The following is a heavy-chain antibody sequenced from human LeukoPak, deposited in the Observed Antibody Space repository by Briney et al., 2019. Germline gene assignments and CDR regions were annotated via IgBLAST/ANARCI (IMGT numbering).Heavy chain of an antibody. CDR1: GGSISSYY. CDR3: ARDRGYCSGGSCYRWFDP. V-gene: IGHV4-59*01. D-gene: IGHD2-15*01. CDR2: VYYSGST. Sequence: MSSETLSLTCTVSGGSISSYYWSWIRQPPGKGLEWIGYVYYSGSTNYNPSLKSRVTISVDTSKNQFSLKLSSVTAADTAVYYCARDRGYCSGGSCYRWFDPWGQGTLVTVSS. J-gene: IGHJ5*02.